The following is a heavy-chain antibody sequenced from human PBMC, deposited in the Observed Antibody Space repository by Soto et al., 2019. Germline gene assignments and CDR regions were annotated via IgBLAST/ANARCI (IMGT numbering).Heavy chain of an antibody. CDR1: GFTFSIYG. D-gene: IGHD3-22*01. CDR3: ARAGRYYDSSADNWFDP. J-gene: IGHJ5*02. V-gene: IGHV3-33*01. CDR2: IWYDGSKK. Sequence: HPGGSLRLSCAASGFTFSIYGMHWVRHAPGKGLEWVAVIWYDGSKKYYADSVKGRFTISRDNSKNTLYLQMNSLRAEDTAVYYCARAGRYYDSSADNWFDPWGQGTLVTVS.